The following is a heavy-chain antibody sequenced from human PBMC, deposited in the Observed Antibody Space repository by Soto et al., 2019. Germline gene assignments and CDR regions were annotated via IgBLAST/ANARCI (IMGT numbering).Heavy chain of an antibody. J-gene: IGHJ6*02. V-gene: IGHV1-69*12. CDR3: ARIFYCSGGSCYSDYYYGMDV. Sequence: QVQLVQSGAEVKKSGSSVKVSCKASGGTFSSYAISWVRQAPGQGLEWMGGIIPIFGTANYAQKFQGRVTITADESTSTAYMELSSLRSEDTAVYYCARIFYCSGGSCYSDYYYGMDVWGQGTTVTVSS. D-gene: IGHD2-15*01. CDR1: GGTFSSYA. CDR2: IIPIFGTA.